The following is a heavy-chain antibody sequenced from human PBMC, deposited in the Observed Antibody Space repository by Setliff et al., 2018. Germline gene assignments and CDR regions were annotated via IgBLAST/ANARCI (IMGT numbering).Heavy chain of an antibody. Sequence: ASVKVSCKASGYTFTTYYMHWVRQAPGQGLEWMGWINPNSGGTNYAQNLQGRVTMTTDTSTSTAYMELRSLTSDDMAVYYCARVRSPALLAITNNWFDPWGQGTLVTVSS. CDR2: INPNSGGT. CDR3: ARVRSPALLAITNNWFDP. CDR1: GYTFTTYY. V-gene: IGHV1-2*02. J-gene: IGHJ5*02. D-gene: IGHD3-3*01.